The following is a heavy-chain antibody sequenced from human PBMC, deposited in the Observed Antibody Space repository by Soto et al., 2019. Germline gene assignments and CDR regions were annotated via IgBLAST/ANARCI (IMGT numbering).Heavy chain of an antibody. CDR1: GFTFNSYG. V-gene: IGHV3-30*18. CDR3: VKDLAHMADH. CDR2: ILHDGSKK. J-gene: IGHJ4*02. Sequence: QVQLVESGGGVVHPGRSLTLSCEASGFTFNSYGMYWVRQAPGKGLEWVSYILHDGSKKYYADSVKGRFTISRDNPKNTLYLQMDNMRPEDTAVYYCVKDLAHMADHWGQGTLVIVSS.